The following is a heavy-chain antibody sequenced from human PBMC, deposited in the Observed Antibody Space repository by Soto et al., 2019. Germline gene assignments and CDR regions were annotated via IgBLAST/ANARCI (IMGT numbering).Heavy chain of an antibody. J-gene: IGHJ4*02. Sequence: SVKVSCKASGATFSSYAISWVRQAPGQGLEWMGGIIPIFGTANYAQKFQGRVTITADESTSTAYMELSSLRSEDTAVYYCARGGRGYSSSWYGVYWGQGTLVTVSS. V-gene: IGHV1-69*13. CDR1: GATFSSYA. CDR3: ARGGRGYSSSWYGVY. CDR2: IIPIFGTA. D-gene: IGHD6-13*01.